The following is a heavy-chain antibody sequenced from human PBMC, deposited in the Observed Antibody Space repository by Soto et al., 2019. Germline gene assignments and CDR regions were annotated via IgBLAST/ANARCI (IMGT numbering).Heavy chain of an antibody. J-gene: IGHJ4*02. CDR3: ARQQAMDY. Sequence: QVQLVQSGAEVKKPGASVKISCKASGYTFVNYEINWVRQANGQGLAWLGWMNPHSGNTVYAQNFQGRVTMTRDTSITTAYMELNSLKSADTAVYYCARQQAMDYWGQGTLVTVSS. CDR1: GYTFVNYE. V-gene: IGHV1-8*01. CDR2: MNPHSGNT.